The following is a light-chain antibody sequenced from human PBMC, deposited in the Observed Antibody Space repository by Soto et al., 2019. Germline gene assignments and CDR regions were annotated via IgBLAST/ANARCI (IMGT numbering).Light chain of an antibody. V-gene: IGKV3-20*01. Sequence: EIVLTQSPGTLSLSPGERATLSCRASQSVSSSYLAWYQQKPGQAPRLLIYGASRRATGIPDRFSGSGSGPDFTLTISRLEPEDFAVYYCQQYGSSPSTFGQGTKVEFK. J-gene: IGKJ1*01. CDR3: QQYGSSPST. CDR2: GAS. CDR1: QSVSSSY.